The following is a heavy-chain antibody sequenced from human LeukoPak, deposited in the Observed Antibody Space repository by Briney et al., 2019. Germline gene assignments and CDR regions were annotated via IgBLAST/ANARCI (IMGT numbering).Heavy chain of an antibody. Sequence: ASVKVSCKASGYTFTSYAISWVRQAPGQGLEWMGWISGYNGNTKYAQKVQGRVTMTTDTSTSTAYMELRSLRSDDTAVYYCARGYSYGADYYYGMDVWGQGTTVTVSS. V-gene: IGHV1-18*01. CDR3: ARGYSYGADYYYGMDV. J-gene: IGHJ6*02. D-gene: IGHD5-18*01. CDR1: GYTFTSYA. CDR2: ISGYNGNT.